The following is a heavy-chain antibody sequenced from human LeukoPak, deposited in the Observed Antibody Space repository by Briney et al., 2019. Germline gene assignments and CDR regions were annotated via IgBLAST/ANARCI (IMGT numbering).Heavy chain of an antibody. V-gene: IGHV3-23*01. J-gene: IGHJ4*02. D-gene: IGHD2-15*01. CDR1: GFTFSSYS. Sequence: GGSLRLSCAASGFTFSSYSMNWVRQAPGKGLEWVSAISGSGGSTYYADSVKGQFTISRDNSKNTLYLQMNSLRAEDTAAYYCAKDGEYCSGGSCYSTFDYWGQGTLVTVSS. CDR2: ISGSGGST. CDR3: AKDGEYCSGGSCYSTFDY.